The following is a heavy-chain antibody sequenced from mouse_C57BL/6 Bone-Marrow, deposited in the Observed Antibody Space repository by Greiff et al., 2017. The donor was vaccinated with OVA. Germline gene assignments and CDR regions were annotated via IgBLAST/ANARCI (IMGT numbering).Heavy chain of an antibody. Sequence: EVQLQQSVAELVRPGASVKLSCTASGFTIKNTYMHWVKQRPEQGLAWIGRIDPANGSTKYAPKFQGKATITADTASNTAYLQLSSLTSEDTAIYYCARGSSYWGQGTTLTVSS. D-gene: IGHD1-1*01. V-gene: IGHV14-3*01. J-gene: IGHJ2*01. CDR1: GFTIKNTY. CDR2: IDPANGST. CDR3: ARGSSY.